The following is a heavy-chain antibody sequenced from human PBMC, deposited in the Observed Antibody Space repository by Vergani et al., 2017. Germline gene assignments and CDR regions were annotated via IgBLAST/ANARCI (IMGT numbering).Heavy chain of an antibody. CDR1: GGSISSSSYY. Sequence: QLQLQESGPGLVKPSETLSLTCTVSGGSISSSSYYWGWLRQPPGKGLEWIGGIYYSGSTYYNPSLKSRVTISVDTSKNQFSLKLSSVTAADTAVYYCARHRDYYFWSGYPDYWGQGTLVTVSS. CDR2: IYYSGST. V-gene: IGHV4-39*01. CDR3: ARHRDYYFWSGYPDY. J-gene: IGHJ4*02. D-gene: IGHD3-3*01.